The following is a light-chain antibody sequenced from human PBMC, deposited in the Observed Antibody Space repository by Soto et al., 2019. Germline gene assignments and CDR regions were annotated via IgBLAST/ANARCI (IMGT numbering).Light chain of an antibody. V-gene: IGKV4-1*01. Sequence: DIVMTQSPDSLSVSLGERATINCKSSQSVLYSSNNKNYLAWYQQKPGQPPKLLIYWASTRESGVPDRFSCSGSGTDFTLTISILQAEDESVYYCQQYYSTPLTFGGGTKVEIK. CDR3: QQYYSTPLT. CDR1: QSVLYSSNNKNY. J-gene: IGKJ4*01. CDR2: WAS.